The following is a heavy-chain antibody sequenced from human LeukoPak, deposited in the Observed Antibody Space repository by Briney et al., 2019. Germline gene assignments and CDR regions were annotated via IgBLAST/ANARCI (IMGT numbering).Heavy chain of an antibody. D-gene: IGHD6-13*01. CDR1: GFTFSSYA. Sequence: GGSLRLSCAASGFTFSSYAMSWVRQAPGKGLEWVSAISGSGGSTYYADSVKGRFTISRDNSKNTLYLQMNSLRAGDTAVYYCARDNTLAASGSYYYGMDVWGQGTTVTVSS. J-gene: IGHJ6*02. CDR3: ARDNTLAASGSYYYGMDV. CDR2: ISGSGGST. V-gene: IGHV3-23*01.